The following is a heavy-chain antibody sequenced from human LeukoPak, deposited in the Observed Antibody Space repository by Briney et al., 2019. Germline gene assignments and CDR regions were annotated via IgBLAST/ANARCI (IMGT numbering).Heavy chain of an antibody. CDR3: ARALAYCGGGCYGPLDY. D-gene: IGHD2-21*02. J-gene: IGHJ4*02. Sequence: SVKVSCKASGGTFSSYAISWVRQAPGQGLEWMGGIIPIFGTANYAQKFQGRVTITADESTSTAYMELSSLRSEDTAVYYCARALAYCGGGCYGPLDYWGQGTLVTVSS. V-gene: IGHV1-69*01. CDR1: GGTFSSYA. CDR2: IIPIFGTA.